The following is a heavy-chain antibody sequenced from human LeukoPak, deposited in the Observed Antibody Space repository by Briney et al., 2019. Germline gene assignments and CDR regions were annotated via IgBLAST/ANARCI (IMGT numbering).Heavy chain of an antibody. Sequence: GGSLRLSCAASGFTFSNYWMTWVRQAPGKGLEWVADISYDGSNKHYADSVKGRFTISRDNSKNTLYLQMNSLRAEGTAVYYCARDSHPGGNSSLIDYWGQGTLVTVSS. CDR2: ISYDGSNK. CDR3: ARDSHPGGNSSLIDY. V-gene: IGHV3-30*05. J-gene: IGHJ4*02. CDR1: GFTFSNYW. D-gene: IGHD4-23*01.